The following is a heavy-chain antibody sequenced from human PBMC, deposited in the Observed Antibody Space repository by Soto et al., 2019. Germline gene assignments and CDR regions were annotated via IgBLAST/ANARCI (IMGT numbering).Heavy chain of an antibody. V-gene: IGHV3-33*01. D-gene: IGHD2-21*02. CDR2: IWYDGSNK. CDR3: ARGRYCGGDCYSNWYFDL. J-gene: IGHJ2*01. Sequence: QVQLVESGGGVVQPGRSLRLSCAASGFTFSSYGMHWVRQAPGKGLEWVAVIWYDGSNKYYADSVKGRFTISRDNSKNTLYLQMNSLRAEDTAVYYCARGRYCGGDCYSNWYFDLWGRDTLVTVSS. CDR1: GFTFSSYG.